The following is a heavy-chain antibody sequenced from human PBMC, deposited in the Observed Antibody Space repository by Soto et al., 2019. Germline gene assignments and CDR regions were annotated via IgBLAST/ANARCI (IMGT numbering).Heavy chain of an antibody. CDR2: IYYSGST. CDR1: VGSISSSSYY. D-gene: IGHD5-12*01. Sequence: PSETLSLTCMVSVGSISSSSYYWGWIRQPPGKGLEWIGSIYYSGSTYYNPSLKSRVTISVDTSKNQFSLKLSSVTAADTAVYYCAIAGWLRFLEMWFDPWGQGTLVTVSS. V-gene: IGHV4-39*01. CDR3: AIAGWLRFLEMWFDP. J-gene: IGHJ5*02.